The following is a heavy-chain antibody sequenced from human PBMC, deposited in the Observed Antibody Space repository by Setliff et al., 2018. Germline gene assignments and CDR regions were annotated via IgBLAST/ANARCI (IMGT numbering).Heavy chain of an antibody. CDR1: GGSISSYY. CDR2: IYYSGST. Sequence: SETLFLTCTVSGGSISSYYWSWIRQPPGKGLEWIGYIYYSGSTNYNPALKSRVIISVDTSKNQFSLKLSSVTAADTAVYYCARVGSYGGEYFHQWGQGTLVTVSS. V-gene: IGHV4-59*01. J-gene: IGHJ1*01. CDR3: ARVGSYGGEYFHQ. D-gene: IGHD1-26*01.